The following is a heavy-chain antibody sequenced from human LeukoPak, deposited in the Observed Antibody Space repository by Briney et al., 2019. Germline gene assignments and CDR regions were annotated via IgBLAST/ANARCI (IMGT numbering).Heavy chain of an antibody. D-gene: IGHD3-22*01. CDR3: ARPHRDYDTTGYHS. J-gene: IGHJ4*02. CDR2: MSYTGTT. Sequence: SETLSLTCFVSGGSISSAIYYWGWFRQTPEKGLEWIGCMSYTGTTYYNPSLRSRVTISVDTSKNQFSLNLASVTAADTAVYYCARPHRDYDTTGYHSWGQGTLVTVSS. CDR1: GGSISSAIYY. V-gene: IGHV4-39*01.